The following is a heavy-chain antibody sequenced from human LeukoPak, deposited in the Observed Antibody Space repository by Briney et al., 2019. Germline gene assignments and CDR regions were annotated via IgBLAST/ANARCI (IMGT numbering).Heavy chain of an antibody. D-gene: IGHD5-12*01. CDR2: SRNKANSYTT. J-gene: IGHJ4*02. CDR1: GFTFSTYW. CDR3: ATFFGYDFGY. Sequence: GGSLRLSCAASGFTFSTYWMHWVRQAPGKGLEWVGRSRNKANSYTTEYAASVKGRFTISRDDSKNSVYLQMNSLKVEDTAVYYCATFFGYDFGYWGQGTLVTVSS. V-gene: IGHV3-72*01.